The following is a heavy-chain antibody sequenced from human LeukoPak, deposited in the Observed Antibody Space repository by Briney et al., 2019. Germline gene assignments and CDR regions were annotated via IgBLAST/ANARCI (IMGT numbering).Heavy chain of an antibody. CDR3: ARLGAWIQLSQGYLDL. D-gene: IGHD5-18*01. CDR1: SGSFSGYY. J-gene: IGHJ2*01. CDR2: INHSGST. Sequence: SETLSLTCAVYSGSFSGYYWSWIRQSPGKGLEWIGEINHSGSTNYNPSLKSRVTMSVDTSKNQFSLNLNSVTAADTAVYYCARLGAWIQLSQGYLDLWGRGTLVTVSS. V-gene: IGHV4-34*01.